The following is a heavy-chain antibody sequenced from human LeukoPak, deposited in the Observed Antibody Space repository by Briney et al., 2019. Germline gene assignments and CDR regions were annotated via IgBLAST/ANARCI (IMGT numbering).Heavy chain of an antibody. Sequence: GGSLRLSCAASGFTFSSYSMNWVRQAPGKGLEWVSYISSSSSTIYYADSVKGRFTISRDNAKNSLYLQMNSLKTEDTAVYYCTTDSSSLIDFWGQGTLVTVSS. CDR3: TTDSSSLIDF. J-gene: IGHJ4*02. CDR1: GFTFSSYS. CDR2: ISSSSSTI. V-gene: IGHV3-48*01.